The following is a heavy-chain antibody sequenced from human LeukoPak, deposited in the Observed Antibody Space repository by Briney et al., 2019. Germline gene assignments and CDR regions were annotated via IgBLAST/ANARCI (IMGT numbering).Heavy chain of an antibody. D-gene: IGHD2-21*02. Sequence: SETLSLTCTVSGGSIRSHYLSWIRQPPGKGLEWIGYIYYSGSTNYNPSLKSRVTISVDTSKNQFSLKLRSVTAADTAVYYCARPPLNCGGDCYIDYWGQGTLVTVSS. J-gene: IGHJ4*02. CDR3: ARPPLNCGGDCYIDY. CDR2: IYYSGST. V-gene: IGHV4-59*11. CDR1: GGSIRSHY.